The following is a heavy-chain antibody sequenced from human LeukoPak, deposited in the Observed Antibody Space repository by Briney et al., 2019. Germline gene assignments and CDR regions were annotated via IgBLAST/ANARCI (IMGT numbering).Heavy chain of an antibody. V-gene: IGHV1-18*01. CDR3: ARARPSAIGGSYPDYYYYYYMDV. D-gene: IGHD1-26*01. CDR1: GYTFTSYG. CDR2: ISAYNGNT. Sequence: ASVKVSCKASGYTFTSYGISWVRQAPGQGLEWMGWISAYNGNTNYAQKLQGRVTMTTDTSTSTAYMELRSPRSDDTAVYYCARARPSAIGGSYPDYYYYYYMDVWGKGTTVTISS. J-gene: IGHJ6*03.